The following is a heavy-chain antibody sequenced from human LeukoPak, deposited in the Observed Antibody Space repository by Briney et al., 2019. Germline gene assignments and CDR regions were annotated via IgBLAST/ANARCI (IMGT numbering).Heavy chain of an antibody. CDR2: ISSSSTTI. D-gene: IGHD6-13*01. Sequence: PGGSLRLSCAASGFTFSSYWMSWVRQAPGKGLEWVSYISSSSTTIYYADSVKGRFTISRDNAKNSLYLQMNSLRDEDTAVYYCARDLFTYSSSWYVPYDYWGQGTLVTVSS. CDR1: GFTFSSYW. V-gene: IGHV3-48*02. CDR3: ARDLFTYSSSWYVPYDY. J-gene: IGHJ4*02.